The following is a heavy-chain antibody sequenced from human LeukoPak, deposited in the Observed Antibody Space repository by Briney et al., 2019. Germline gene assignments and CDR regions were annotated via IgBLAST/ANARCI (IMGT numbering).Heavy chain of an antibody. V-gene: IGHV3-48*04. CDR1: GFTFSSYS. CDR2: ISSSSSTI. D-gene: IGHD6-19*01. CDR3: ASRGIAVAGNFDY. Sequence: GGSLRLSCAASGFTFSSYSMNWVRQAPGKGQEWVSYISSSSSTIYYADSVKGRFTISRDNAKNSPYLQMNSPRAEDTAVYYCASRGIAVAGNFDYWGQGTLVTVSS. J-gene: IGHJ4*02.